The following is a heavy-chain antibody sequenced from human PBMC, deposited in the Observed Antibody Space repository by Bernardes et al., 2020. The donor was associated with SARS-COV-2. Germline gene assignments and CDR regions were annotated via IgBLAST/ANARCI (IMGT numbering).Heavy chain of an antibody. CDR1: GFTFSSYA. Sequence: GGSLRLSCAASGFTFSSYAMHWVRQAPGKGLEWVAVISYDGSNKYYADSVKGRFTISRDNSKNTLYLQMNSLRAEDTAVYYCARDRDCSSTSCYHYGMDVWGQGTTVTVSS. CDR3: ARDRDCSSTSCYHYGMDV. D-gene: IGHD2-2*01. J-gene: IGHJ6*02. CDR2: ISYDGSNK. V-gene: IGHV3-30-3*01.